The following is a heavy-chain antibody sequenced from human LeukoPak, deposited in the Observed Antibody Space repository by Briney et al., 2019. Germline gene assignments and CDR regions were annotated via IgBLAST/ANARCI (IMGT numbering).Heavy chain of an antibody. D-gene: IGHD2-2*02. CDR1: GGSFSGYY. V-gene: IGHV4-34*01. CDR3: ARGGRIVIVPASIGGWFDP. J-gene: IGHJ5*02. Sequence: SDTLSLTCTVYGGSFSGYYWSWIRQPPGKGLEWIGEINHRGSTNYNPFLKRRVTISVETSKNQFSLKLSSVTAADTAVYYCARGGRIVIVPASIGGWFDPWGQGTLVTVSS. CDR2: INHRGST.